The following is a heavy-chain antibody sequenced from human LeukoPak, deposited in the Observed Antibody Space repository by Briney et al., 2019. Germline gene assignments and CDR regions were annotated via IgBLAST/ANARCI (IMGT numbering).Heavy chain of an antibody. CDR1: GGSFSGYY. D-gene: IGHD3-3*01. V-gene: IGHV4-34*01. CDR3: ARGLRFLVV. Sequence: PSETLSLTCAVYGGSFSGYYWSWIRQPPGKGPEWIGEINHSGSTNYNPSLKSRVTISVDTSKNQFSLKLSSVTAADTAVYYCARGLRFLVVWGQGTTVTVSS. J-gene: IGHJ6*02. CDR2: INHSGST.